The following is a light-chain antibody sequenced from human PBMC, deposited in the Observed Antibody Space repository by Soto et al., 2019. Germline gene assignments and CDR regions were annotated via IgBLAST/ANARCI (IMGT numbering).Light chain of an antibody. V-gene: IGKV3-20*01. CDR2: DAS. J-gene: IGKJ1*01. CDR3: HEYGSSPWP. Sequence: EIVLTQSPDTLSLSPGERXTLSXXASRSVGSNXLAWYQQRPGQAPRLLIYDASTRATGIPDRFSGSGSGTDFTLTISRLEPEDFALYXCHEYGSSPWPFGQGTKVEIK. CDR1: RSVGSNX.